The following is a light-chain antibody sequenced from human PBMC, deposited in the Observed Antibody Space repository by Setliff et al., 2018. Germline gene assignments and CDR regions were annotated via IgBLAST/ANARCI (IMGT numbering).Light chain of an antibody. Sequence: SALTQPPSASGSPGQSVTISCTGASSDVGGYNYVSWYQQHPGKAPKLMIYEVSKRPSGVPDRFSGSKSGNTASLTVSGLQAEDEADYYCSSYAGSNKPYVFGTGTKVTVL. CDR3: SSYAGSNKPYV. J-gene: IGLJ1*01. CDR1: SSDVGGYNY. CDR2: EVS. V-gene: IGLV2-8*01.